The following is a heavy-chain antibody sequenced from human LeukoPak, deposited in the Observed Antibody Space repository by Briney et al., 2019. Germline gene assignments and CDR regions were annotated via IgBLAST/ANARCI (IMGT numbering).Heavy chain of an antibody. V-gene: IGHV5-51*01. CDR3: ARHHDYGDYGCFDY. Sequence: GESLRISCKGSGYNFTSFWIGRVRQMSGKGLEWMGIIYPGDSDTRYSPSFQGQVTISADKSIRTAYLQWGSLKASDTAIYYCARHHDYGDYGCFDYWGQGTLVTVSS. CDR2: IYPGDSDT. D-gene: IGHD4-17*01. J-gene: IGHJ4*02. CDR1: GYNFTSFW.